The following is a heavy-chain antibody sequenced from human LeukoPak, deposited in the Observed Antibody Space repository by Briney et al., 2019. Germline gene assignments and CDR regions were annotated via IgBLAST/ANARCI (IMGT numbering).Heavy chain of an antibody. D-gene: IGHD2-2*02. V-gene: IGHV4-38-2*02. CDR2: IYHSGST. CDR3: ARDSTYCSSTSCYKDFDY. Sequence: SETLSHTCTVSGYSISSGYYWGWIRQPPGKGLEWIGSIYHSGSTYYNPSLKSRVTISVDTSKNQFSLKLSSVTAADTAVYYCARDSTYCSSTSCYKDFDYWGQGTLVTVSS. CDR1: GYSISSGYY. J-gene: IGHJ4*02.